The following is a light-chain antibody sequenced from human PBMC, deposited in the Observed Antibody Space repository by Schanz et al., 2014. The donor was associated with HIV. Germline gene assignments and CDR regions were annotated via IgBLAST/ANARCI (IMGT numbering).Light chain of an antibody. Sequence: QSVLTQPPSLSGAPGQRISLSCNGSSSNIGAGYDVHWYQHFPGTAPRLLIFDNDNRPSGVPDRYSGPKSDTSASLAITGLQADDEADYYCQSFDSSVRNVVFGGGTKLTVL. CDR1: SSNIGAGYD. V-gene: IGLV1-40*01. J-gene: IGLJ2*01. CDR3: QSFDSSVRNVV. CDR2: DND.